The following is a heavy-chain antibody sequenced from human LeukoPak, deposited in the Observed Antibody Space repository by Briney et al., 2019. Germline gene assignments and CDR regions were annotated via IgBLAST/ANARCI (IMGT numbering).Heavy chain of an antibody. V-gene: IGHV4-39*01. D-gene: IGHD1-26*01. CDR3: ARNASDSGTSYFDY. J-gene: IGHJ4*02. CDR1: GGSISSGTYY. CDR2: IYYSGST. Sequence: TSETLSLTCTVSGGSISSGTYYWGWVRQPPGKGLEWIGSIYYSGSTSYNPSLKSRVTISVDTSKNQFSLKLDSVTAADTAVYYCARNASDSGTSYFDYRGQGTLVTVSS.